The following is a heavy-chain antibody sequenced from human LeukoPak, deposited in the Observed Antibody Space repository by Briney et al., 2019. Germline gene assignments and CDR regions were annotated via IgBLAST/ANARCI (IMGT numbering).Heavy chain of an antibody. CDR2: ISSSSSYI. J-gene: IGHJ3*02. D-gene: IGHD3-22*01. V-gene: IGHV3-21*01. Sequence: PGGSLRLSCAASGFTFSSYSMNWVRQAPGKGLEWVSSISSSSSYIYYADSVKGRFTISRDNAKNSLYLQMNSLRAEDTAVYYCARAPRPYYDKNAFDIWGQGTIVTVSS. CDR3: ARAPRPYYDKNAFDI. CDR1: GFTFSSYS.